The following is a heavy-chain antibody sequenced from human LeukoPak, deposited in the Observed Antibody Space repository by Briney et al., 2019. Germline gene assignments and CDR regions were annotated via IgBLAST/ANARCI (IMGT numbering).Heavy chain of an antibody. CDR3: ARDSPVATW. CDR2: ITPSGDGT. Sequence: PGRSLRLSCAASGFTFSSRGMSWVRQAPGKGLEWVSSITPSGDGTYYAASVKGRFTISRDNSKNTLYLQMDSLRADDTAKYYCARDSPVATWWGQGTLVTVSS. CDR1: GFTFSSRG. J-gene: IGHJ4*02. V-gene: IGHV3-23*01. D-gene: IGHD1-26*01.